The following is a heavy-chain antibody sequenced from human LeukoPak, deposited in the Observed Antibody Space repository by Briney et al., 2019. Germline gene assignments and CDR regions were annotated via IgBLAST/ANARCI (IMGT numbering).Heavy chain of an antibody. CDR3: AKGRTGFSYGYGIDY. J-gene: IGHJ4*02. D-gene: IGHD5-18*01. V-gene: IGHV3-23*01. Sequence: GGSLRLSCEASGFTFSSYEMNWVRQAPGKGLEWVSSISTSDGTTYYADSVKGRFTISRDNSKNTLYLQMNSLRAEDAAIYYCAKGRTGFSYGYGIDYWGQGTLVTVSS. CDR2: ISTSDGTT. CDR1: GFTFSSYE.